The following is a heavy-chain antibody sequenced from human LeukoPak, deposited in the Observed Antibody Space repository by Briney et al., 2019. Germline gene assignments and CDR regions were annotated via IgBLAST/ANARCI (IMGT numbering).Heavy chain of an antibody. CDR3: AREPYYDILTGYYPPDP. D-gene: IGHD3-9*01. Sequence: GGSLRLSCAASGFTFSSYSMNWVRQAPGKGLEWVSSISSSSSYIYCADSVKGRFTISRDNAKNSLYLQMNSLRAEDTAVYYCAREPYYDILTGYYPPDPWGQGTLVTVSS. V-gene: IGHV3-21*01. J-gene: IGHJ5*02. CDR1: GFTFSSYS. CDR2: ISSSSSYI.